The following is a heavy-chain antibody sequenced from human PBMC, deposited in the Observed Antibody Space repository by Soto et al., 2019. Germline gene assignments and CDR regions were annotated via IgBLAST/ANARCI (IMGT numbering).Heavy chain of an antibody. CDR3: SRHGGYWSGGSCYGMGV. J-gene: IGHJ6*02. D-gene: IGHD2-15*01. Sequence: PGESLKISCKGSGYSFTSYWISWVRQMPGKGLEWMGRIDPSDSYTNYSPSFQGHVTISADKSISTAYLQWSSLKASDTAMYYWSRHGGYWSGGSCYGMGVWGQGTTVTVSS. CDR1: GYSFTSYW. CDR2: IDPSDSYT. V-gene: IGHV5-10-1*01.